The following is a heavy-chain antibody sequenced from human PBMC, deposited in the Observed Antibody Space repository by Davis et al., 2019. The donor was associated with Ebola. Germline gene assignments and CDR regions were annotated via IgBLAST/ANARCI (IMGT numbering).Heavy chain of an antibody. D-gene: IGHD2-2*01. CDR2: INPNDGRT. CDR1: GYTFTNYY. CDR3: AREEDIVVVPAAARSHYYYYGMDV. Sequence: ASVKVSCKASGYTFTNYYMHWVRQAPGQGLEWMGMINPNDGRTIYAQKFQGRVTMTRDTSTSTVYMELSSLRSEDTAVYYCAREEDIVVVPAAARSHYYYYGMDVWGKGTTVTVSS. J-gene: IGHJ6*04. V-gene: IGHV1-46*01.